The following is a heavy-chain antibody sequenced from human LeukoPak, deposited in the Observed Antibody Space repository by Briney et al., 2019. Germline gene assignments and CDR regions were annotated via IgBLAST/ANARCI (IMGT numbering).Heavy chain of an antibody. V-gene: IGHV3-30*18. CDR2: ISYDGSSK. J-gene: IGHJ4*02. CDR1: GFPFSNYG. CDR3: ANEQPEQSTGWSYFDY. D-gene: IGHD6-19*01. Sequence: PGGSLRLSCAASGFPFSNYGMHWVRQAPGKGLEWVAVISYDGSSKYYADSVKGRFTISRDNSKNTLYLQMNSLRAADTALYYCANEQPEQSTGWSYFDYWGQGTLVTVSS.